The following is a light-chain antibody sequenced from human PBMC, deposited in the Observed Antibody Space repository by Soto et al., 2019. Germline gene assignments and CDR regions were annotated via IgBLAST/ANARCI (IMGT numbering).Light chain of an antibody. CDR3: QSYDSSLSGSV. Sequence: QSVLTQPPSVSGAPGQRVTISCTGSSSNIGASYYVHWYQQLPGTAPKLLIYGTSNRPSGVPDRFSGSKSGTSASLAITGLQAADEADYSCQSYDSSLSGSVFGGGTKVTVL. V-gene: IGLV1-40*01. J-gene: IGLJ3*02. CDR2: GTS. CDR1: SSNIGASYY.